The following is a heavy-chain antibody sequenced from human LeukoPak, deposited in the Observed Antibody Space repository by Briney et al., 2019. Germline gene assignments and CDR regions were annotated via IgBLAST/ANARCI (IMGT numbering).Heavy chain of an antibody. J-gene: IGHJ4*02. CDR1: GFTFNRYW. CDR3: ARDYQDIVVVPAADQAGAFDY. Sequence: GGSLRLSCAASGFTFNRYWMSWVRQAPGKELQWVANIKQDGSAKYYVDSVKGRFTISRDNAKNSLYLQMNSLRAEDTAVYYCARDYQDIVVVPAADQAGAFDYWGQGTLVTVSS. V-gene: IGHV3-7*01. D-gene: IGHD2-2*01. CDR2: IKQDGSAK.